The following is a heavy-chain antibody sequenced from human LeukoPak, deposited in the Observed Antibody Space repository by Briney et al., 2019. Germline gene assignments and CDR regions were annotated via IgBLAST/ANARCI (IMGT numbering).Heavy chain of an antibody. CDR1: GYTLTKYG. CDR3: GRDYYYGTSAPYNFGIDI. D-gene: IGHD3-10*01. V-gene: IGHV1-18*04. CDR2: ISGYNGNT. Sequence: ASVKVSCKASGYTLTKYGSSWVRQAPGQGPEWMGWISGYNGNTNYAQKFQGRVTMTTDTSTSTAYMELRDLKSDDTAVYYCGRDYYYGTSAPYNFGIDIWGQGTTVTVSS. J-gene: IGHJ6*02.